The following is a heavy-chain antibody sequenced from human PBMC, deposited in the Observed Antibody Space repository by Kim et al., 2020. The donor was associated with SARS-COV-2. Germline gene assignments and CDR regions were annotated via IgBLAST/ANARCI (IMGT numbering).Heavy chain of an antibody. CDR3: AINGLLWFGRLSRRGMDD. J-gene: IGHJ6*02. D-gene: IGHD3-10*01. V-gene: IGHV4-34*01. Sequence: SETLSLTCAVYGGSFSGYYWSWIRQPPGKGLEWFGEINHSGTTNYNPSLKSRVIISVDTSKNQFSLKLSSVTAADTAVYYCAINGLLWFGRLSRRGMDDCGQETTGTVSS. CDR1: GGSFSGYY. CDR2: INHSGTT.